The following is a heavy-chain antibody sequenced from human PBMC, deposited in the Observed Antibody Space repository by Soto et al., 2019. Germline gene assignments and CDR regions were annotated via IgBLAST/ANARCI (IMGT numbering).Heavy chain of an antibody. CDR2: INDSGNI. CDR1: GGSFSGYQ. CDR3: ARGLILWFGELSRRGGYYYYMDV. J-gene: IGHJ6*03. V-gene: IGHV4-34*01. Sequence: QVQLQQWGAGLLKPSETLSLTCAVYGGSFSGYQWSWIRQTTGKGLEWIGEINDSGNINYNPSLKSGVTSLVDTANKQISLKLSSVTAADPAVYYCARGLILWFGELSRRGGYYYYMDVWGTGTTVTVSS. D-gene: IGHD3-10*01.